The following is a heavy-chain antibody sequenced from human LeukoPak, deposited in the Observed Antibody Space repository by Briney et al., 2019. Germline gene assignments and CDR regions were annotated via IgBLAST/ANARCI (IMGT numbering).Heavy chain of an antibody. CDR1: GFSFEAYG. CDR2: ITWNSDDM. D-gene: IGHD1-1*01. J-gene: IGHJ4*02. CDR3: TRVTSWRTGFDY. V-gene: IGHV3-9*01. Sequence: GRSLRLSCAASGFSFEAYGMYWVRQAPGKGLEWVSGITWNSDDMAYADSVKGRFTISRDNAKNCLYLQMNSLTVEDTALYYCTRVTSWRTGFDYWGPGTLVTVSS.